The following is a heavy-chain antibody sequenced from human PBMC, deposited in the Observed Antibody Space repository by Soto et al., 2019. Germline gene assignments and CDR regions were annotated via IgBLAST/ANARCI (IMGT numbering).Heavy chain of an antibody. J-gene: IGHJ3*02. CDR1: GSTVSSNY. CDR2: IYSGGST. CDR3: AISPPSGVFNAFDI. Sequence: GGSLRLSCAASGSTVSSNYMSWVRQAPGKGLEWVSVIYSGGSTYYADSVKGRFTISRDNSKNTLYLQMNSLRAEDTAVYYCAISPPSGVFNAFDISGQGTVVTVSS. D-gene: IGHD3-10*01. V-gene: IGHV3-66*01.